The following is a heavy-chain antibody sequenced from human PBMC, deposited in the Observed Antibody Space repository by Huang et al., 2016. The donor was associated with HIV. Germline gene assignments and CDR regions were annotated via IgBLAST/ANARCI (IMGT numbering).Heavy chain of an antibody. CDR2: SDTDKSDT. Sequence: VQLVQSGAELKKPGASVKVSCKASGYTFTNFAMPWVRQPPGQRLEWMGRSDTDKSDTINSQAFKGRLTINGDTTASTAYVVRSSLMSEETAGYHCARDQHVFVSGIIFDCWGQGTLLTISS. D-gene: IGHD3-10*02. CDR3: ARDQHVFVSGIIFDC. V-gene: IGHV1-3*04. CDR1: GYTFTNFA. J-gene: IGHJ4*02.